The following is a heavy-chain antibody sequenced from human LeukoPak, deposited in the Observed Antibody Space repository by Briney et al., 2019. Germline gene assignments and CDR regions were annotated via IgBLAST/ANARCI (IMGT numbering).Heavy chain of an antibody. CDR3: ARAVLWWSQSVYGMDV. CDR1: GYTFTGYY. V-gene: IGHV1-2*02. CDR2: INPNSGGT. D-gene: IGHD2-21*01. Sequence: ASVKVSCKASGYTFTGYYMHWVRQAPGRGLEWMGWINPNSGGTNYAQKFQGRVTMTRDTSISTAYMELSRLGSDDTAVYYCARAVLWWSQSVYGMDVWGQGTTVTVSS. J-gene: IGHJ6*02.